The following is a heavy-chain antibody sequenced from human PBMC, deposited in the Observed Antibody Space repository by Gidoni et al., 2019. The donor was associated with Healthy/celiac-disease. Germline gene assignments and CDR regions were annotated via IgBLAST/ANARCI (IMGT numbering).Heavy chain of an antibody. CDR2: ISGSGGST. V-gene: IGHV3-23*01. D-gene: IGHD6-6*01. Sequence: EVQLLESGGGLVQPGGSLRLPCAASGFTFSSYAMSWVRQAPGKGLEWVSAISGSGGSTADADSVKGRFTISRDNSKNTLYLQMNSLRAEDTAVYYCAKVRSSSLTDFDYWGQGTLVTVSS. CDR3: AKVRSSSLTDFDY. CDR1: GFTFSSYA. J-gene: IGHJ4*02.